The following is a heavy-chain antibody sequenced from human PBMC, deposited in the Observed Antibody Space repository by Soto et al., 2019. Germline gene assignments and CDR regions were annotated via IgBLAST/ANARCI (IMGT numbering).Heavy chain of an antibody. D-gene: IGHD3-3*01. CDR1: GYSFTSYW. J-gene: IGHJ3*02. Sequence: PGESLKISCKGSGYSFTSYWIGWVRQMPGKGLEWMGIIYPGDSDTRYSPSFQGQVTISADKSISTAYLQWSSLKASDTAMYYCAKTHQVWSGYYTPYDAFDIWGQGTMVTVSS. CDR3: AKTHQVWSGYYTPYDAFDI. CDR2: IYPGDSDT. V-gene: IGHV5-51*01.